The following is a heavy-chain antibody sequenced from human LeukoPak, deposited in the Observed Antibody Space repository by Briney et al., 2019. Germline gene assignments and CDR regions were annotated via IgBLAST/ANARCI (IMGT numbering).Heavy chain of an antibody. V-gene: IGHV3-7*03. CDR1: GFTFSSYW. D-gene: IGHD3-10*01. CDR3: ASGFGEFIFDY. CDR2: IKQDGSEK. Sequence: GGSLRLSCAASGFTFSSYWMSWVRQAPGKGLEGVANIKQDGSEKYYVDSTKRRFPISRHNAKNSLYLQMNSLRAEDTAVYYCASGFGEFIFDYWGQGTLVTVSS. J-gene: IGHJ4*02.